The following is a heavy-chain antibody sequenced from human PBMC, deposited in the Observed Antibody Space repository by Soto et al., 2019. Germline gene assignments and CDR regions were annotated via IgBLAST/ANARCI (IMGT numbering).Heavy chain of an antibody. V-gene: IGHV3-30*18. J-gene: IGHJ4*02. CDR2: ISYDGSYK. CDR3: AKARVGYCISTSCYAGLDY. CDR1: GFTFSNYG. Sequence: QVQLEESGGGVVQPGKSLRLSCAASGFTFSNYGIHWVHQAPGKGLEWVALISYDGSYKYYAVSVKGRFTISRDNSKNTLFLQMNSLRAEDTAVYYCAKARVGYCISTSCYAGLDYWGQGTPVTVSS. D-gene: IGHD2-2*01.